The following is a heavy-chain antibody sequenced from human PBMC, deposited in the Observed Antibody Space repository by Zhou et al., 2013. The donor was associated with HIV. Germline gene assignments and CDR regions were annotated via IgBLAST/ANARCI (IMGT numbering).Heavy chain of an antibody. V-gene: IGHV1-69*12. CDR2: IIPIFARA. CDR3: ARGRGHRSGYYDG. CDR1: GGTFTTYG. D-gene: IGHD3-16*01. Sequence: QVQLVQSGAEVKKPGSSVRVSCKASGGTFTTYGINWVRQAPGQGLEWMGGIIPIFARADYSQQLRGRVTITADESTSTAYMELSSLRFEDTAVYYCARGRGHRSGYYDGWGQGTMVTVSS. J-gene: IGHJ3*01.